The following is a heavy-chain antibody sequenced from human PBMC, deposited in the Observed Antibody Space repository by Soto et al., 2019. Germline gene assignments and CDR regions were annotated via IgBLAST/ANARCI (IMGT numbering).Heavy chain of an antibody. CDR2: INHSGST. D-gene: IGHD5-12*01. CDR1: GGSFSGCY. V-gene: IGHV4-34*01. Sequence: PSETLSLTCAVYGGSFSGCYWSWIRQPPGKGLEWIGEINHSGSTNYNPSLKSRVTISVDTSKNQFSLKLSSVTAADTAVYYCARGSRDGYNSHFDYWGQGTLVTVSS. J-gene: IGHJ4*02. CDR3: ARGSRDGYNSHFDY.